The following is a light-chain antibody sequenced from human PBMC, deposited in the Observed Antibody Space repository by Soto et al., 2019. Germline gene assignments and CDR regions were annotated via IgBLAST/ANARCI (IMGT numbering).Light chain of an antibody. CDR2: EVN. CDR1: SSDVGSYNL. V-gene: IGLV2-23*02. Sequence: QSALTQPASVSGSPGQSITISCTGTSSDVGSYNLVSWYQQLPGKAPKLIIYEVNKRPSGISDRFSGSKSGNTASLTISGLQGEDEADYYCCSYVSYSMLMFGGGTKLTVL. CDR3: CSYVSYSMLM. J-gene: IGLJ3*02.